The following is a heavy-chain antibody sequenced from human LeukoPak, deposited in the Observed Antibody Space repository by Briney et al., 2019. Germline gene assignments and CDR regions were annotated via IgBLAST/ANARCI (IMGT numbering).Heavy chain of an antibody. CDR2: IYHSGST. Sequence: QASGTLSLTCAVSGGSISSSNWWSWVRQPPGKGLEWIGEIYHSGSTNYNPSLKSRVTISVDKSKNQFSLKLSSVTAADTAVYYCARTLVAAPGSKGGPWGQGTLVTVSS. V-gene: IGHV4-4*02. CDR1: GGSISSSNW. CDR3: ARTLVAAPGSKGGP. J-gene: IGHJ5*02. D-gene: IGHD6-13*01.